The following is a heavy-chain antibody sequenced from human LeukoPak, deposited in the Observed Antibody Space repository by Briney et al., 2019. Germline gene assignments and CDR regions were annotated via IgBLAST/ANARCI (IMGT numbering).Heavy chain of an antibody. CDR2: INSDGKTT. V-gene: IGHV3-74*01. D-gene: IGHD2-15*01. J-gene: IGHJ5*02. Sequence: GGSLRLSCAASGFTFRSFWMHWVRQAPGKGPVWVPRINSDGKTTTYADSVKGRFTISRDNAKNTLYLQMNSLRAEDTAVYYCARRSAATGALFPWGRGALVTVSS. CDR1: GFTFRSFW. CDR3: ARRSAATGALFP.